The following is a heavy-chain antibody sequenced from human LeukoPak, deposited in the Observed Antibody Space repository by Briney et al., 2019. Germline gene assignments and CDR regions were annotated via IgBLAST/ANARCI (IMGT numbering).Heavy chain of an antibody. V-gene: IGHV1-2*06. J-gene: IGHJ5*02. D-gene: IGHD6-13*01. CDR3: ARGEAAAQQYNWSDP. CDR2: INPNSGGT. Sequence: ASVKVSCKASGYTFTGYYMHWVRQAPGQGLEWMGRINPNSGGTNYAQKFQGRVTMTRDTSISTAYMELTRLRSDDTAVYYCARGEAAAQQYNWSDPWGQGTLVTVSS. CDR1: GYTFTGYY.